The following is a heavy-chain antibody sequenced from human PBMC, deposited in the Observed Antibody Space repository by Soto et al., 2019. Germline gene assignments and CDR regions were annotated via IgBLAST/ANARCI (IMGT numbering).Heavy chain of an antibody. CDR2: IWYDGSKK. CDR1: RFTFSNYG. V-gene: IGHV3-33*01. J-gene: IGHJ4*02. D-gene: IGHD2-2*02. Sequence: HPGGSLRLSCAASRFTFSNYGMHWVRQAPGKGLEWVAVIWYDGSKKYYADSVKGRFTISRDNSKNTLYLQMSSLRAEDTAVYYCARDRLDCSTTSCYIPFDYWGQGTLVTVSS. CDR3: ARDRLDCSTTSCYIPFDY.